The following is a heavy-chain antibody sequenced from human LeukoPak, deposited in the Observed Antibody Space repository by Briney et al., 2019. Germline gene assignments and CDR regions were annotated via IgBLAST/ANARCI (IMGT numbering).Heavy chain of an antibody. J-gene: IGHJ6*02. V-gene: IGHV5-51*01. CDR3: VRHRCSSTSCYYRNYYYGMDV. CDR1: GYSFTSYW. D-gene: IGHD2-2*01. CDR2: IYPGDSDT. Sequence: GESLKISCKGSGYSFTSYWIGWVRQMPGKGLEWMGIIYPGDSDTRYSPSFQGQVTISADKSISTAYLQWSSLKASDTAMYYCVRHRCSSTSCYYRNYYYGMDVWGQGTTVTVSS.